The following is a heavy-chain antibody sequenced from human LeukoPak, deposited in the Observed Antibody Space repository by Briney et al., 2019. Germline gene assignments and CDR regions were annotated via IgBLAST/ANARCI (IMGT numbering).Heavy chain of an antibody. J-gene: IGHJ4*02. CDR2: ISSSSSYI. V-gene: IGHV3-21*01. Sequence: PGGSLRLSCAASGFTFSSYSMNWVRQAPGKGLEWVSSISSSSSYIYYADSVKGRFTISRDNAKNSLYLQMNSLRAEDTAVYYCARAGYGDYYLDYWGQGTLVTVSS. CDR1: GFTFSSYS. D-gene: IGHD4-17*01. CDR3: ARAGYGDYYLDY.